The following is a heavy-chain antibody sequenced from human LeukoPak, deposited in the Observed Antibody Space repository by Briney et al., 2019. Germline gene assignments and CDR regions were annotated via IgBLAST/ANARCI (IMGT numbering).Heavy chain of an antibody. V-gene: IGHV4-31*03. Sequence: SETLSLTCTVSGGSISSGGYYWSWIRQHPGKGLKWIGYIYYSGSTYYNPSLKSRVTISVDTSKNQFSLKLSSVTAADTAVYYCASVARGRYCSGGSCSNYWGQGTLVTVSS. J-gene: IGHJ4*02. CDR2: IYYSGST. CDR3: ASVARGRYCSGGSCSNY. D-gene: IGHD2-15*01. CDR1: GGSISSGGYY.